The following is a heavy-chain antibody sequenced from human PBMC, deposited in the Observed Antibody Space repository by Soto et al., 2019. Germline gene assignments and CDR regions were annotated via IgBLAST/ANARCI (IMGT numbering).Heavy chain of an antibody. J-gene: IGHJ6*02. D-gene: IGHD6-13*01. CDR3: ARDSSSWPDYYYYYGMDV. CDR2: IKQDGSEK. Sequence: EVQLVESGGGLVQPGGSLRLSCAASGFTFSSYWMSWVRQAPGKGLEWVANIKQDGSEKYYVDSVKGRFTISRDNAKNSLYLQMNSLRAEDTAVYYCARDSSSWPDYYYYYGMDVWGQGTTVTVSS. V-gene: IGHV3-7*03. CDR1: GFTFSSYW.